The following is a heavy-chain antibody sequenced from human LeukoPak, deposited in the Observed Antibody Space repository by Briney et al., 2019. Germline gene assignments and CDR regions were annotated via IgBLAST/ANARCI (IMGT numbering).Heavy chain of an antibody. J-gene: IGHJ3*02. CDR2: INGRDGRT. Sequence: PGGSLRLSCAAPGFTFSNYAMGWVRQAPGKGLEWVSSINGRDGRTYYADSVRGRGRISRDNSKKTLFLQMNRLRAEDTAVYYCARGEAFAFDMWGQGTVVTVSS. V-gene: IGHV3-23*01. CDR3: ARGEAFAFDM. CDR1: GFTFSNYA.